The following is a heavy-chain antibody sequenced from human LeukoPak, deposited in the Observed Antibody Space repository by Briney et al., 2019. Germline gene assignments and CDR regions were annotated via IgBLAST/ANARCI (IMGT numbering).Heavy chain of an antibody. D-gene: IGHD3-10*01. Sequence: PGGSLRLSCAASGFTFSSYGMHWVRQAPGKGLEWVAFIRYDGSNKYYADSVKGRFTISRDNSKNTLYLQMNSLRAEDTAVYYCAKYSLWFGELSYFDYWGQGTLVTVSS. J-gene: IGHJ4*02. CDR2: IRYDGSNK. CDR1: GFTFSSYG. CDR3: AKYSLWFGELSYFDY. V-gene: IGHV3-30*02.